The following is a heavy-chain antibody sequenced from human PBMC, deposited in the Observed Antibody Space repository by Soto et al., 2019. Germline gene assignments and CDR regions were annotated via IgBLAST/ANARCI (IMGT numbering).Heavy chain of an antibody. CDR2: IIPIFGTA. D-gene: IGHD6-13*01. CDR1: GGTFSSYA. V-gene: IGHV1-69*01. J-gene: IGHJ4*02. Sequence: QVQLVQSGAEVKKPGSSVKVSCKASGGTFSSYAISWVRQAPGQGLEWMGGIIPIFGTANYAQKFQGRVTSAAEEFRSTAYMALSSLTIEDTAVYYCAREGPLAAAASFDDWGEGTLVTVTS. CDR3: AREGPLAAAASFDD.